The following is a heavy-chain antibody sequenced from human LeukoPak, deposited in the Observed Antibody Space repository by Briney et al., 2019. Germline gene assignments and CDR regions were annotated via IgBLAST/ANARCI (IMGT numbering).Heavy chain of an antibody. D-gene: IGHD3-10*01. CDR3: ARAGQPLDY. J-gene: IGHJ4*02. V-gene: IGHV3-66*01. CDR2: IYSGGST. CDR1: EFSVGSNY. Sequence: GGSLRLSCAASEFSVGSNYMTWVRQAPGKGLEWVSLIYSGGSTYYADSEKGRFTISRDNSKNTLYLQMNSLRAEDTAVYYCARAGQPLDYWGQGTLVTVSS.